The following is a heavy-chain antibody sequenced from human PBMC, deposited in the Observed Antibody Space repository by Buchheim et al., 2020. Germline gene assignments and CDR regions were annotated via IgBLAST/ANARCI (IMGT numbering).Heavy chain of an antibody. Sequence: EVQLMESGGSLVQPGGSLRLSCATSGFTFSSYAMSWVRQAPGKGLEWVSSISNNGGNTFYAVSVKGRFTISRDGSKKTLHLQMNSLRAEDTAIYYCAKSFGNHKTVAFDYWGQGTL. V-gene: IGHV3-23*01. J-gene: IGHJ4*02. CDR2: ISNNGGNT. CDR3: AKSFGNHKTVAFDY. CDR1: GFTFSSYA. D-gene: IGHD6-19*01.